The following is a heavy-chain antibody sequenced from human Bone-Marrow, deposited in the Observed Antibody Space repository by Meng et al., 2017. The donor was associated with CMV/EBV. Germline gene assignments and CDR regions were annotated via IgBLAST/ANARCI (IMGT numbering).Heavy chain of an antibody. CDR2: IYYSGST. J-gene: IGHJ6*02. CDR3: ARDYASGWYRGDYYYGMDV. CDR1: GGSISSYY. D-gene: IGHD6-19*01. Sequence: SETLSLTCTVSGGSISSYYWSWIRQPPGKGLEWIGYIYYSGSTSYNPSLKSRVTISVDTSKNQFSLKLSSVTAADTAVYYCARDYASGWYRGDYYYGMDVWGQGTTVTVSS. V-gene: IGHV4-59*01.